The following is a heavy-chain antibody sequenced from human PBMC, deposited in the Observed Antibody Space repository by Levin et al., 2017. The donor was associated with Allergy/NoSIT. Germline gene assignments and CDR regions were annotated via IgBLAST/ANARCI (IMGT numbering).Heavy chain of an antibody. Sequence: ASVKVSCQTSGYNFATYYVNWVRQAPGQGLEYMGWISGYNARTSYVQKFQGRVTMTIDTSTTTAYLELRSLSSDDTAVYYCARGGLIWPQFYFDYWGQGTLITVSS. D-gene: IGHD3/OR15-3a*01. V-gene: IGHV1-18*01. CDR2: ISGYNART. CDR1: GYNFATYY. J-gene: IGHJ4*02. CDR3: ARGGLIWPQFYFDY.